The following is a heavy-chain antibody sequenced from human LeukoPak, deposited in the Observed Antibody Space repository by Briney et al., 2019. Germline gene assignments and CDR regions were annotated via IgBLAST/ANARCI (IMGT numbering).Heavy chain of an antibody. J-gene: IGHJ4*02. V-gene: IGHV4-59*01. CDR1: GGSISSYY. CDR2: IYYSGST. CDR3: ARDRRYGFFDY. Sequence: SETLSLTCTVSGGSISSYYWSWIRQPPGKGLEWIGFIYYSGSTNYSPSLKSRVTISVDTSKNQFSLKLTSVTAAVTAVYYCARDRRYGFFDYWGQGTLVTVSS. D-gene: IGHD5-18*01.